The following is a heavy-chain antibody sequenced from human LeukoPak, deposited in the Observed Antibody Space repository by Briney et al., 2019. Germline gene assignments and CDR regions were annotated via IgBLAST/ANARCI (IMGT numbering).Heavy chain of an antibody. V-gene: IGHV3-20*01. CDR3: ARDYYDSGGYYYCDY. CDR2: INWNGGST. Sequence: GGSLRLSCAASGFTFDDYGMSWVRQAPGKGLEWVSGINWNGGSTGCADSVKGRFTISRDNAKNSLYLQMNSLRAEDTALYHCARDYYDSGGYYYCDYWGQGTLVTVSS. D-gene: IGHD3-22*01. CDR1: GFTFDDYG. J-gene: IGHJ4*02.